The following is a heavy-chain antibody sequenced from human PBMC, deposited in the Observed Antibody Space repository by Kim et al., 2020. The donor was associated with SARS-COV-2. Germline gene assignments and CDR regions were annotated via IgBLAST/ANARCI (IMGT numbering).Heavy chain of an antibody. D-gene: IGHD2-2*01. CDR3: ARSIVVAAAADS. Sequence: TTYAQKFQGRVTMTTDTPTSTAYMELRSLTSDDTAMYYCARSIVVAAAADSWGQGTLVTVSS. J-gene: IGHJ4*02. V-gene: IGHV1-18*01. CDR2: T.